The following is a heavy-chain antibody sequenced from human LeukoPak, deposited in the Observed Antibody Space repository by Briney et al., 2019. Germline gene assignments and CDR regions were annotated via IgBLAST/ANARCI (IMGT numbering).Heavy chain of an antibody. Sequence: GGSLRLSCAASGFTFSSYGMHWVRQAPGKGLEWVAFIRYDGSNKYYADSVKGRFTISRDNSKNTLYLQMNSLRAEDTAVYYCAKDLSDFWSGYYYPFDYWGQGTLVTVSS. J-gene: IGHJ4*02. CDR1: GFTFSSYG. CDR3: AKDLSDFWSGYYYPFDY. CDR2: IRYDGSNK. D-gene: IGHD3-3*01. V-gene: IGHV3-30*02.